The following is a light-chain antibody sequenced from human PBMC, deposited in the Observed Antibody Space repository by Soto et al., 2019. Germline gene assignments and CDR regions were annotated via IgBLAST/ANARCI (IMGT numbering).Light chain of an antibody. V-gene: IGKV3-20*01. J-gene: IGKJ1*01. CDR3: QQYGSSLRT. CDR1: QSVSSSY. CDR2: GAS. Sequence: EIVLTQSPGTLSLSPGERATLSCRASQSVSSSYLAWYQQKPGQAPRLLIYGASSRATGIPDRFSGSGYGTDFTLPISRLEPEDFAVYYCQQYGSSLRTFGQGTKVEIK.